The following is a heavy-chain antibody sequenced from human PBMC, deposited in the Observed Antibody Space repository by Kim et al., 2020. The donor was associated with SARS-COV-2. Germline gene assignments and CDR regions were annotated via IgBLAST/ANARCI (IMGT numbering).Heavy chain of an antibody. Sequence: SETLSLTCTVSGGSISSGGYYWSWIRQHPGKGLEWIGYIYYSGSTYYNPSLKSRVTISVDTSKNQFSLKLSSVTAADTAVYYCARGADGSGSSGLRYWGQGTLVTVSS. CDR3: ARGADGSGSSGLRY. CDR1: GGSISSGGYY. V-gene: IGHV4-31*03. D-gene: IGHD3-10*01. CDR2: IYYSGST. J-gene: IGHJ4*02.